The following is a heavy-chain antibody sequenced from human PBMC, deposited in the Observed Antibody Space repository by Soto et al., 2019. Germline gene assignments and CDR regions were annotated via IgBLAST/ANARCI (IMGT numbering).Heavy chain of an antibody. J-gene: IGHJ5*02. V-gene: IGHV4-4*02. D-gene: IGHD3-10*01. CDR1: GGSISSSNW. CDR2: IYHSGST. Sequence: QVQLQESGPGLVKPSGTLSLTCAVSGGSISSSNWWRWVRQPPGKGLEWIGEIYHSGSTNYNPSLKSRVTISVDKSKNQFSLKLSSVTAADTAVYYGARASRIRTMVRGVRNWFDHWGQGTLVTVSS. CDR3: ARASRIRTMVRGVRNWFDH.